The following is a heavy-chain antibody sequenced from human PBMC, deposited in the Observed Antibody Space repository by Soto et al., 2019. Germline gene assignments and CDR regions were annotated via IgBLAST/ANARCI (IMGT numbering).Heavy chain of an antibody. CDR3: AINSIAVAGRGGFDY. J-gene: IGHJ4*02. Sequence: QVQLQPGGAGLLKPSETLSLTCAVYGGSFSNYYWSWIRQPPGKGLEWVGEINHRGSSNYNPSLKRLITVALDTSKNLFARKLSSVTVTDAALYYCAINSIAVAGRGGFDYWGRGTLVTVSS. CDR1: GGSFSNYY. D-gene: IGHD6-19*01. CDR2: INHRGSS. V-gene: IGHV4-34*02.